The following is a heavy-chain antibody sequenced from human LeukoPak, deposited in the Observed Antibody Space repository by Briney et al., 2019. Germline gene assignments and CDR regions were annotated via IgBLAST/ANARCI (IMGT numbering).Heavy chain of an antibody. J-gene: IGHJ6*02. CDR1: GYNFISYY. Sequence: EASVKVSCKASGYNFISYYMHWVRQAPGQGLEWMGIINPSGGSTSYAQKFQDRVTMTRDTSTSTVYMELSSLKSEDTAVYYCAREDVVLVDAVPYYYYGMDVWGQGTTVTVSS. CDR3: AREDVVLVDAVPYYYYGMDV. V-gene: IGHV1-46*01. D-gene: IGHD2-8*01. CDR2: INPSGGST.